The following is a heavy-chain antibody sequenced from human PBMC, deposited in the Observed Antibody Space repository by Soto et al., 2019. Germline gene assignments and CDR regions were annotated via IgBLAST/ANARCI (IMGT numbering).Heavy chain of an antibody. CDR1: GGTFSSYV. J-gene: IGHJ6*02. Sequence: QVQLVQSGAEVKKPGSSVKVSCKASGGTFSSYVISWVRQAPGQGLEWVGGIIPIFGTANYAQKFQGRVTITADESTITAYMELSSLRSEDTAVYYCARADRTAGTTWGYYGMDVWGQGTTVTVPS. CDR3: ARADRTAGTTWGYYGMDV. D-gene: IGHD1-1*01. CDR2: IIPIFGTA. V-gene: IGHV1-69*01.